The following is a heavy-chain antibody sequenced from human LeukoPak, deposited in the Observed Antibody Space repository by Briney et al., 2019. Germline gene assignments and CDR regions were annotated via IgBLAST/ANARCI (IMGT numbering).Heavy chain of an antibody. CDR1: GFTFTSSA. CDR3: AADPHYYDSSGYYHDSEY. Sequence: VASVKVSCKASGFTFTSSAVQWVRQARGQRLEWIGWIVVGSGNTNYAQKFQERVTITRDMSTSTAYMELSSLGSEDTAVYYCAADPHYYDSSGYYHDSEYWGQGTLVTVSS. J-gene: IGHJ4*02. D-gene: IGHD3-22*01. V-gene: IGHV1-58*01. CDR2: IVVGSGNT.